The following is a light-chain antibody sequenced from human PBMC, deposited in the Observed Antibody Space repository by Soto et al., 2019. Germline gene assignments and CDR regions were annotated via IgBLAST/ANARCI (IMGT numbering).Light chain of an antibody. J-gene: IGLJ1*01. CDR2: EVS. Sequence: QSALTQPASVSGSPGQSITISCTGTSSDVGGYNYVSWYQQHPGKAPKLMIYEVSNRHSGVSNRFSGSKSGNTASLTLSGLQDEDEGDYYCSSYTSSSTLDFGTGTKVTVL. CDR1: SSDVGGYNY. CDR3: SSYTSSSTLD. V-gene: IGLV2-14*01.